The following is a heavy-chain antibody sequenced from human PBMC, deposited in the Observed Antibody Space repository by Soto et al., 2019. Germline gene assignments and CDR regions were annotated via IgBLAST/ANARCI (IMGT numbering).Heavy chain of an antibody. CDR2: IYYSGST. J-gene: IGHJ6*02. D-gene: IGHD7-27*01. V-gene: IGHV4-39*01. CDR1: GGSISSSSYY. CDR3: AGASELGMRDYYGMDV. Sequence: SETLSLTCTVSGGSISSSSYYWGWIRQPPGKGLEWIGSIYYSGSTYYNPSLKSRVTISVDTSKNQFSLKLSSVTAADTAVYYCAGASELGMRDYYGMDVWGQGTTVTVS.